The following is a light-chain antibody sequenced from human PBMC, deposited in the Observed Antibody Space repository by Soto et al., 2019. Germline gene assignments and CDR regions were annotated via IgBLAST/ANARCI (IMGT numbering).Light chain of an antibody. CDR1: QRVSSGY. J-gene: IGKJ5*01. CDR2: GAS. V-gene: IGKV3-20*01. CDR3: QQYGSSPPSST. Sequence: EIVLTQSPGTLSLSPCEGATLSSSAGQRVSSGYLAWYQQKPGQAPRLLIYGASNRATDIPDRFSGRGSGTDFTLTISRLEPEDFAVYYCQQYGSSPPSSTFGQGTRLEIK.